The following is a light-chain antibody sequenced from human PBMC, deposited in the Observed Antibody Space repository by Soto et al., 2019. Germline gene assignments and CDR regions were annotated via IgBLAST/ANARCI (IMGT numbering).Light chain of an antibody. CDR1: SSDVGGSNY. V-gene: IGLV2-14*03. Sequence: QSALTQPASVSGSPGQSITISCAGTSSDVGGSNYVSWYQQHPGKAPKLMIYDFYNRPSGISNRFSGSKSGNTASLTISGLQAEDEADYYCSSHSSSGTLEVFGAGTKLTVL. CDR3: SSHSSSGTLEV. CDR2: DFY. J-gene: IGLJ2*01.